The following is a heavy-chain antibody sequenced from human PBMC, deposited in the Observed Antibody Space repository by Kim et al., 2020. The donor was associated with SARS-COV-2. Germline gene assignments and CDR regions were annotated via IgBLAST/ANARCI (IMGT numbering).Heavy chain of an antibody. D-gene: IGHD2-8*02. J-gene: IGHJ4*02. CDR3: GRGVWSLYYFDY. CDR2: T. Sequence: TTNNPYLKSRVTTAVDTSKNQFSLRLSSVAAADTAVYYCGRGVWSLYYFDYWGQGTLVTVSS. V-gene: IGHV4-34*01.